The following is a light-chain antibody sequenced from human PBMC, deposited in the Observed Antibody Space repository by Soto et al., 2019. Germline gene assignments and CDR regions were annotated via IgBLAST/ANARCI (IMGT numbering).Light chain of an antibody. CDR1: QGISSA. CDR3: QQFDDYPFT. V-gene: IGKV1D-13*01. Sequence: AIQLTQSPSSLSASVGDRVTITCRASQGISSALAWYQQTQGRAPKXLIYDASTLASGVPSRFSGSRSGTDLTITVSSLQPEDCETYYCQQFDDYPFTFGPGTKVDIK. CDR2: DAS. J-gene: IGKJ3*01.